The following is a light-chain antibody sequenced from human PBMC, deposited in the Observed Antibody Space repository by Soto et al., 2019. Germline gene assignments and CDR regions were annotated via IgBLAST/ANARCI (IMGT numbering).Light chain of an antibody. J-gene: IGLJ2*01. CDR3: SSYTSSSIS. Sequence: QSALTQPASVSGSPGQSITMSCTGTSSDVGGYNYVSWYQQHPGKAPKLMIYDVSNRPSGVSNRFSGSKSGNTASLTISGLQAEDEADYYCSSYTSSSISFGGGAKLTVL. CDR1: SSDVGGYNY. V-gene: IGLV2-14*01. CDR2: DVS.